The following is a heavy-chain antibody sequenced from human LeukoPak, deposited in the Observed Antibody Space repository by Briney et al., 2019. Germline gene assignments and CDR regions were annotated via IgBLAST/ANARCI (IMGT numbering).Heavy chain of an antibody. Sequence: GGSLRLSCAASGFTFKTYWMTWVRQTPEKGLEWVANIKGDGSEEYYVDSVKGRFTISRDNAQDSLYLQMNSLRAEDTAVYYCGRLGTTSRYRQIDYWGQGTLVTVSS. D-gene: IGHD1/OR15-1a*01. V-gene: IGHV3-7*01. CDR2: IKGDGSEE. CDR1: GFTFKTYW. J-gene: IGHJ4*02. CDR3: GRLGTTSRYRQIDY.